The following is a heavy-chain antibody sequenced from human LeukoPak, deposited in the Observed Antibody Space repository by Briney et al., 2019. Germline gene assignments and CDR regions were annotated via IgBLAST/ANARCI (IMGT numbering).Heavy chain of an antibody. CDR2: IIPIFGTA. Sequence: GASVKVSCTASGGTFSSYAISWVRPAPGQGLEWMGGIIPIFGTANYAQKFQGRVTITADESTSTAYMELSSLRSEDTAVYYCATRVDYRLGYYYGMDVWGQGTTVTVSS. CDR3: ATRVDYRLGYYYGMDV. V-gene: IGHV1-69*13. D-gene: IGHD4-11*01. J-gene: IGHJ6*02. CDR1: GGTFSSYA.